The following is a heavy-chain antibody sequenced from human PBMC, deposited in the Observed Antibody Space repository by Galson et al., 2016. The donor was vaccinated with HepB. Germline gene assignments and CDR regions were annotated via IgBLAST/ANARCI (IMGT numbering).Heavy chain of an antibody. D-gene: IGHD5-24*01. CDR2: ISGGSGGT. V-gene: IGHV3-23*01. Sequence: SLRLSCAASGFTFSSYAMSWVRQAPGKGLEWVSSISGGSGGTFYVDSVKGRFTISRDNTKNTMYLQMNSLRAEDTAVYYCAKGGIYNDLSVWGQGILVTVSS. CDR1: GFTFSSYA. CDR3: AKGGIYNDLSV. J-gene: IGHJ4*02.